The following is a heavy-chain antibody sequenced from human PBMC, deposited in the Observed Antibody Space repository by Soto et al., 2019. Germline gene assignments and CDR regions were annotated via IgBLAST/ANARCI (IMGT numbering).Heavy chain of an antibody. D-gene: IGHD6-19*01. V-gene: IGHV3-21*01. Sequence: GGSLRLSCAASGFTFSSYSMNWVRQAPGKGLEWVSSISSSSSYIYYADSVKGRFTISRDNAKNSLYLQMNSLRAEDTAVYYCARDSSGWYDRAFDIWGQGTMVTVSS. J-gene: IGHJ3*02. CDR2: ISSSSSYI. CDR1: GFTFSSYS. CDR3: ARDSSGWYDRAFDI.